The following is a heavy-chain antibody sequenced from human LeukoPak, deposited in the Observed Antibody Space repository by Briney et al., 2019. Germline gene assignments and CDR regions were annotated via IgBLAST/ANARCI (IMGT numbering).Heavy chain of an antibody. V-gene: IGHV1-18*01. J-gene: IGHJ4*02. CDR1: GYTFTSYA. CDR2: ISAYNGDT. D-gene: IGHD1-26*01. CDR3: ARDSGTYSYFDY. Sequence: ASVKVSCKASGYTFTSYAMHWVRQAPGQGLEWMGWISAYNGDTNYAQKFQGRVTMTTDTSTSTAYMELRSLRSDDTAVYYSARDSGTYSYFDYWGQGTLVTVSS.